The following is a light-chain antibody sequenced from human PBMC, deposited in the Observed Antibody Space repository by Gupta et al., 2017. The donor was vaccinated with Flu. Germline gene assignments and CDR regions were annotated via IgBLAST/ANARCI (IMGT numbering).Light chain of an antibody. Sequence: VTLGQPASISCRYSQGLVDSDGNTYLHWFQQMPGQSPRRLIHLVSYRDSGVPDRFSGSGSGTDFTLKIIRVEAEDVGIYYCKQGEHWRWAFGQGTKVEIK. CDR3: KQGEHWRWA. CDR1: QGLVDSDGNTY. V-gene: IGKV2-30*01. J-gene: IGKJ1*01. CDR2: LVS.